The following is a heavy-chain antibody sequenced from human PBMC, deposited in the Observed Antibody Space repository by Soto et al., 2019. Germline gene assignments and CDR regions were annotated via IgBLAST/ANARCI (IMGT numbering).Heavy chain of an antibody. J-gene: IGHJ6*01. CDR2: IYPGDSDT. CDR1: GYTFTSYW. CDR3: ARLTNVTTFSRGMDG. V-gene: IGHV5-51*01. D-gene: IGHD4-4*01. Sequence: LTISCKGSGYTFTSYWIAWVRQIPGKGLEWMGIIYPGDSDTRYSPSFQGQVTISADKSISTAYLQWSGLKASDTAMYYCARLTNVTTFSRGMDGWGQGNTVIVSS.